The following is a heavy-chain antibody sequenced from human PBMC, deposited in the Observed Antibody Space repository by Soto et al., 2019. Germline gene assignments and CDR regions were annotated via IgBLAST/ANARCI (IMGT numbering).Heavy chain of an antibody. Sequence: SETLSLTCTVSGGSISSGDYYWSWIRQPPGKGLEWIGYIYYSGSTYYNPSLKSRVTISVDTSKNQFSLKLSSVTAADTAVYYCARVNYYDSSAYYYYGMDVWGQGTTVTVSS. J-gene: IGHJ6*02. CDR3: ARVNYYDSSAYYYYGMDV. CDR1: GGSISSGDYY. V-gene: IGHV4-30-4*01. D-gene: IGHD3-22*01. CDR2: IYYSGST.